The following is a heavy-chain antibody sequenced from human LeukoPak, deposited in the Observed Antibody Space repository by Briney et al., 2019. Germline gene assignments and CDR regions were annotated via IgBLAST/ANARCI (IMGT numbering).Heavy chain of an antibody. Sequence: GGSLRLSCAASEFTFSSYSMSWVRQAPGKGLEWVSYISSSSTTIYYADSVKGRFTISRDNAKNSLYLQMNSLRVEDTALYYFATDITRTTNSWGQGTLVTVSS. CDR3: ATDITRTTNS. CDR1: EFTFSSYS. D-gene: IGHD2/OR15-2a*01. CDR2: ISSSSTTI. V-gene: IGHV3-48*01. J-gene: IGHJ4*02.